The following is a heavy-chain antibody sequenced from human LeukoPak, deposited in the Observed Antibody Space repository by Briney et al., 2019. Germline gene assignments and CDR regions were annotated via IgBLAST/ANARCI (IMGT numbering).Heavy chain of an antibody. D-gene: IGHD3-22*01. CDR1: GFTFDDYA. V-gene: IGHV3-9*01. Sequence: GRSLRLSCAASGFTFDDYAVHWVRQAPGKGLEWVSGISWNSGSIGYADSVKGRFTISRDNAKNSLYLQMNSLRAEDTALYYCAKDIYDSSGYSLDYWGQGTLVTVSS. J-gene: IGHJ4*02. CDR2: ISWNSGSI. CDR3: AKDIYDSSGYSLDY.